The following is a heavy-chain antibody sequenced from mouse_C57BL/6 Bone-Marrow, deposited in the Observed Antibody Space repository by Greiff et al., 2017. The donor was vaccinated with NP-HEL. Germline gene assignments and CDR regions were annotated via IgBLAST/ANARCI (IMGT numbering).Heavy chain of an antibody. V-gene: IGHV4-1*01. J-gene: IGHJ2*01. D-gene: IGHD1-1*01. Sequence: EVKLVESGGGLVQPGGSLKLSCAASGIDFSRYWMSWVRRAPGKGLEWIGEINPDSSTINYAPSLKDKFIISRDNAKNTLYLQMSKVRSEDTALYYCARLYYYGSSLYYFDYWGQGTTLTVSS. CDR2: INPDSSTI. CDR1: GIDFSRYW. CDR3: ARLYYYGSSLYYFDY.